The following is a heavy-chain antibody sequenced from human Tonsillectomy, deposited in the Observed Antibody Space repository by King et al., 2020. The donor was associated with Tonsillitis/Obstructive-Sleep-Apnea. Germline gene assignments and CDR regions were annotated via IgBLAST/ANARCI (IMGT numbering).Heavy chain of an antibody. V-gene: IGHV5-51*01. J-gene: IGHJ5*02. CDR2: IYPGDSDT. CDR1: GYRFTSYW. CDR3: AREGGQGVIPNWFDP. Sequence: VQLVESGAEVKKPGESLKLSCKGSGYRFTSYWIGWVRQMPGKGLEWMGIIYPGDSDTRYSPSFQGQVTISADKSVSTAYLQWSSLKASDTAIYYCAREGGQGVIPNWFDPWGQGTLVTVSS. D-gene: IGHD3-16*02.